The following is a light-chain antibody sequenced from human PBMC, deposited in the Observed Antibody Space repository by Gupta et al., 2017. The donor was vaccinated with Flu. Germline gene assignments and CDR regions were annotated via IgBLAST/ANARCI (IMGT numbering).Light chain of an antibody. CDR1: QSVSRY. V-gene: IGKV3-11*01. CDR2: DAS. Sequence: EIVLTQSPATLSLSPGERATLSCRASQSVSRYLAWYQQRPGQAPRLLIYDASKRATGIAARFSGSGSGTDFTFTISSLEPEDFAVYYCQIRDNGPLTFGGGTXVEIK. J-gene: IGKJ4*01. CDR3: QIRDNGPLT.